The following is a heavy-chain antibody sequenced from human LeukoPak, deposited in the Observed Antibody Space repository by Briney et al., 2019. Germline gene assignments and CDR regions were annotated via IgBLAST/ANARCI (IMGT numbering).Heavy chain of an antibody. Sequence: SETLSLTCSVSGYSISSGYYWGWIRQPPGKGLEWIGSLSHSGSTFYNPSLKSRVTISVDTSKNQFSLKLSSVTAADTAVYYCARVMVRGVPRTAFDYWGQGTLVTVSS. CDR2: LSHSGST. CDR3: ARVMVRGVPRTAFDY. CDR1: GYSISSGYY. D-gene: IGHD3-10*01. V-gene: IGHV4-38-2*02. J-gene: IGHJ4*02.